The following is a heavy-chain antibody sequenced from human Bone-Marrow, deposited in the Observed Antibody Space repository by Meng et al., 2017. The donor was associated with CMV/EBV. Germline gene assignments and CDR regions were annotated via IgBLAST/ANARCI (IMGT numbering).Heavy chain of an antibody. D-gene: IGHD2-2*01. V-gene: IGHV1-69*05. Sequence: SVKVSCKASGYTFTTYDINWVRQAPGQGLEWMGGIIPIFGTANYAQKFQGRVTITTDESTSTAYMELSSLRSEDTAVYYCAREEVVPAPKRWFDPWGQGTLVTVAS. CDR3: AREEVVPAPKRWFDP. CDR1: GYTFTTYD. CDR2: IIPIFGTA. J-gene: IGHJ5*02.